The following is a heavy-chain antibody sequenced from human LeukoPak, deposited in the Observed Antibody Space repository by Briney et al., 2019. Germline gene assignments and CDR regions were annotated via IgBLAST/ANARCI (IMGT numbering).Heavy chain of an antibody. Sequence: GGSLRLSCAASGFTFNNYAMSWVRDAPGKGLEWVSAISASGGTTYYAGSVKGRFTISRDNSENTLFLQMNSLRAEDTAVYYCAKEPREYCSSTSCPNWFDSWGQGTLVTVSS. V-gene: IGHV3-23*01. J-gene: IGHJ5*01. CDR3: AKEPREYCSSTSCPNWFDS. CDR2: ISASGGTT. CDR1: GFTFNNYA. D-gene: IGHD2-2*01.